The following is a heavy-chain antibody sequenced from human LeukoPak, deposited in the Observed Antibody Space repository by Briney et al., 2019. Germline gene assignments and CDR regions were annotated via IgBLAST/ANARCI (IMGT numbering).Heavy chain of an antibody. CDR3: ARDGLEYCSGGSCYYDY. V-gene: IGHV3-48*03. CDR1: GFTFSSYA. J-gene: IGHJ4*02. Sequence: GGSLRLSCAASGFTFSSYAMNWVRQAPGKGLEWVSYISSSGSTIYYADSVKGRFTISRDNAKNSLYLQMNSLRAEDTAVYYCARDGLEYCSGGSCYYDYWGQGTLVTVSS. D-gene: IGHD2-15*01. CDR2: ISSSGSTI.